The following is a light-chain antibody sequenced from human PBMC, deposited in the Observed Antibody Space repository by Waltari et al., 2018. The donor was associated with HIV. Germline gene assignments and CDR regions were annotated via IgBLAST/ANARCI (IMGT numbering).Light chain of an antibody. CDR3: MQALQTPWT. CDR2: LGS. CDR1: QSLMDSTRQNY. Sequence: DIVMTQSPLSLPVTPGEPASISCRSSQSLMDSTRQNYLDWYLQKPGQSPQLLIYLGSSRASGVPDRVTGSGSGTDFTLKISRVEAEDVGVYYCMQALQTPWTFGQGTKVEIK. V-gene: IGKV2-28*01. J-gene: IGKJ1*01.